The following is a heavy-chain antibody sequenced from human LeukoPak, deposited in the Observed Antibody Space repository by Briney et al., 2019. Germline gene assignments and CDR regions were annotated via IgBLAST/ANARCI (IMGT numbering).Heavy chain of an antibody. Sequence: GASVKVSCKSSGYTFTSYGISWVRQAPGQGREWMGWISAYNGNTNYAQKLQGRVTMTTDTSTSTAYMELRSLRSDDTAVYYCARVSGFDFWSGYAPPMYYYYGMDVWGQGTTVTVSS. V-gene: IGHV1-18*01. CDR2: ISAYNGNT. D-gene: IGHD3-3*01. CDR1: GYTFTSYG. CDR3: ARVSGFDFWSGYAPPMYYYYGMDV. J-gene: IGHJ6*02.